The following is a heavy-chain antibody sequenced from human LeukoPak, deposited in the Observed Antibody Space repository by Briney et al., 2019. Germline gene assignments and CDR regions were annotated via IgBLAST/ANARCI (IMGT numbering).Heavy chain of an antibody. CDR1: GFTFSSYS. CDR3: ARDLDILAMIVA. J-gene: IGHJ5*02. D-gene: IGHD5-12*01. CDR2: ISGSGSSI. V-gene: IGHV3-48*01. Sequence: GGSLGLSCAASGFTFSSYSINWVRQAPGKGLEWVSYISGSGSSIYYADSVKGRFTISRDNAKNLVYLQMNSLRAEDTAVYYCARDLDILAMIVAWGQGTLITVSS.